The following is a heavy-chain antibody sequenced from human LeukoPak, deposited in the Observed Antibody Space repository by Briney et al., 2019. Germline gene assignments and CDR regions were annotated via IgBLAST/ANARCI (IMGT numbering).Heavy chain of an antibody. CDR3: ARYCTNGVCYFDAFDI. D-gene: IGHD2-8*01. CDR2: IYYSGST. Sequence: SETLSLTCTVSGGSISSYYWSWIRQPPGKGLEWIGYIYYSGSTNYNPSLKSRVTISVDTSKNQFSLKLSSVTAADTAVYYCARYCTNGVCYFDAFDIWGQGTMVTVSS. J-gene: IGHJ3*02. CDR1: GGSISSYY. V-gene: IGHV4-59*01.